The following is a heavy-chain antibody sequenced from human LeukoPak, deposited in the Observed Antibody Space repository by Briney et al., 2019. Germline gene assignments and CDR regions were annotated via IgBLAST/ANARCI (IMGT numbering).Heavy chain of an antibody. Sequence: PGGSLRLSCAASGFTFNNYAMSWVRQAPGKGLEWVSVISGSGGSTYYADSVKGRFTISRDTSKNTLYLQMNSLRAEDTAVYYCAKETWGLAVAGFDCWGQGTLVTVSS. CDR1: GFTFNNYA. CDR2: ISGSGGST. CDR3: AKETWGLAVAGFDC. D-gene: IGHD6-19*01. J-gene: IGHJ4*02. V-gene: IGHV3-23*01.